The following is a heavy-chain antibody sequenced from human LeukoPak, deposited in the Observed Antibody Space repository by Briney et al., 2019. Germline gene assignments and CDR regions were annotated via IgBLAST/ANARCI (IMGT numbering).Heavy chain of an antibody. V-gene: IGHV7-4-1*02. D-gene: IGHD3-10*01. CDR2: INTNTGNP. CDR3: ARGQSEITMVRGVIIKSYYYYMDV. CDR1: GYTFTGYY. Sequence: ASVKVSCKASGYTFTGYYMHWVRQAPGQGLEWMGWINTNTGNPTYAQGFTGRFVFSLDTSVSTAYLQISSLKAEDTAVYYCARGQSEITMVRGVIIKSYYYYMDVWGKGTTVTVSS. J-gene: IGHJ6*03.